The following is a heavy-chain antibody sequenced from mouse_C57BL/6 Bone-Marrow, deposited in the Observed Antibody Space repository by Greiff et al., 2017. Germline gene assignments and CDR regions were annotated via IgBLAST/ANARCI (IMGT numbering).Heavy chain of an antibody. Sequence: EVQGVESGGGLVKPGGSLKLSCAASGFTFSSCAMSWVRQTPEKRLEWVATISDGGSYTYYPDNVKGRFTISRDNAKNNLYLQMSHLKSEDTAMYYCARLRLDYWGQGTTLTVSS. V-gene: IGHV5-4*01. J-gene: IGHJ2*01. CDR1: GFTFSSCA. CDR2: ISDGGSYT. D-gene: IGHD1-1*01. CDR3: ARLRLDY.